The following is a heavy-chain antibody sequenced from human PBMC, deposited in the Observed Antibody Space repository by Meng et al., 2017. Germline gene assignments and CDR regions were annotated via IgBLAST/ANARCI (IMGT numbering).Heavy chain of an antibody. CDR3: ARDGVGATEGYFDY. V-gene: IGHV1-69*06. D-gene: IGHD1-26*01. Sequence: GQLGGVGREVQKPGSSVKVSWKATGGTFNRYAISWVRQAPGQGLEWMGGILPIFGTANYAQKFQGRVTVTADKSTSTAYMELSSLRSEDTAVYYCARDGVGATEGYFDYWGQGTLVTVSS. CDR1: GGTFNRYA. CDR2: ILPIFGTA. J-gene: IGHJ4*02.